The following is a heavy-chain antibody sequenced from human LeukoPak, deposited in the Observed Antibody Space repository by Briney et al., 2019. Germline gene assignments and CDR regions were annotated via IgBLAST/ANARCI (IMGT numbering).Heavy chain of an antibody. CDR3: VKGGIAVAGTLDY. Sequence: GGSLRLSCSASGFTFSSYATHWVRQAPGKGLEYVSAISSNGGSTYYADSVKGRFTISRDNSKNTLYLQMSSLRAEDTAVYYCVKGGIAVAGTLDYWGQGTLVTVSS. V-gene: IGHV3-64D*06. D-gene: IGHD6-19*01. J-gene: IGHJ4*02. CDR2: ISSNGGST. CDR1: GFTFSSYA.